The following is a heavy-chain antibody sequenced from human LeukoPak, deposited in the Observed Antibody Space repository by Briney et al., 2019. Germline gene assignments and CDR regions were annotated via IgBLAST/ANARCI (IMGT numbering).Heavy chain of an antibody. CDR1: GGSISSYY. Sequence: SETLSLTCTVSGGSISSYYWSWLRQPPGKGLEWIGYIYYSGSTNYNPSLTSRVTISVDTSKNQFSLKLSSVTAADTAVYYCARVTRYSSGWYPFDHWGQGTLVTVSS. CDR2: IYYSGST. J-gene: IGHJ4*02. CDR3: ARVTRYSSGWYPFDH. V-gene: IGHV4-59*01. D-gene: IGHD6-19*01.